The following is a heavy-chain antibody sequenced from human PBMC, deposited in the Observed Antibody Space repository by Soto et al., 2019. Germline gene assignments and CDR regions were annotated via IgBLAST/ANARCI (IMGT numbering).Heavy chain of an antibody. J-gene: IGHJ6*03. CDR3: ARVPEGYLVYYMDV. CDR1: GGSISSSSYY. V-gene: IGHV4-39*01. CDR2: IYYSGST. D-gene: IGHD5-12*01. Sequence: QLQLQESGPGLVKPSETLSLTCTVSGGSISSSSYYWGWIRQPPGKGLEWIGSIYYSGSTYYNPSLKSRVTLSGDTSKNQFSLKLSSVTAANTAVYYCARVPEGYLVYYMDVWGQGNTVPVSS.